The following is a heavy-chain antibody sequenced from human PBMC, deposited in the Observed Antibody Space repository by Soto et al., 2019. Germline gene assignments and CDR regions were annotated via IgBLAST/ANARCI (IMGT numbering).Heavy chain of an antibody. CDR2: VSSSGSTI. CDR1: GFTFSDYY. D-gene: IGHD6-6*01. J-gene: IGHJ4*02. Sequence: GALRLSCAASGFTFSDYYMSWIRQAPGKGLEWVSYVSSSGSTIYYADSVKGRFTISRDNAKNSLYLQMNSLRAEDTAVYYCARDWSSMSSSSSFVYWGQGTLVTVSS. CDR3: ARDWSSMSSSSSFVY. V-gene: IGHV3-11*01.